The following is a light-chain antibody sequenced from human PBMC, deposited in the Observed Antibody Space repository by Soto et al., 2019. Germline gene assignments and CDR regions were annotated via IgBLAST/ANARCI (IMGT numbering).Light chain of an antibody. CDR3: QQYNSYSPLP. Sequence: DIQMTQSPSTLSGSVGDRVTITCRASQTISSWLAWYQQKPGKAPKLLIYDASSLESGVPSRFSGSGSGTEFTLTISSLQPDDFATYYCQQYNSYSPLPFGQGTKVDIK. CDR1: QTISSW. CDR2: DAS. V-gene: IGKV1-5*01. J-gene: IGKJ1*01.